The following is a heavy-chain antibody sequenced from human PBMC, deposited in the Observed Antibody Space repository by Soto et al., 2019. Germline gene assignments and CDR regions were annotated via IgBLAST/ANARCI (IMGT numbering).Heavy chain of an antibody. CDR3: VRGGQDYYDRSGFAPFDH. CDR1: GFTFSSYA. Sequence: QVQLVESGGGVVQPGRSLTLSCEASGFTFSSYAMHWVRQAPGKGLEWVAVISYHGSSRYYADSVQGRMTISRDTAKDTLYRQMHSLRLEDTAMYYCVRGGQDYYDRSGFAPFDHWGQGTLVTVSS. CDR2: ISYHGSSR. J-gene: IGHJ4*02. D-gene: IGHD3-22*01. V-gene: IGHV3-30-3*01.